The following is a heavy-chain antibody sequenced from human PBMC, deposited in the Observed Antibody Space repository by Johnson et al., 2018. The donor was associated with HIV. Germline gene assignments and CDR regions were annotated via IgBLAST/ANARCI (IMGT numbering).Heavy chain of an antibody. J-gene: IGHJ3*01. CDR2: ISGSGGST. D-gene: IGHD2-2*01. CDR3: AKSSSSCGAFDV. CDR1: GFTFSNYA. Sequence: VQLVESGGGVVQPGRSLRLSCAASGFTFSNYAMHWVRQAPGKGLEWVSAISGSGGSTYYADSVKGRFTISRDNSKNTLYLQMNSLRAEDTAVYYGAKSSSSCGAFDVGGQGTMGTVSS. V-gene: IGHV3-23*04.